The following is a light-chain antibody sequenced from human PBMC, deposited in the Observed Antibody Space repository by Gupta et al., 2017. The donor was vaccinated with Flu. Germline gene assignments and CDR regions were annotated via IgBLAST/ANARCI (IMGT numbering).Light chain of an antibody. CDR2: GAS. J-gene: IGKJ4*01. V-gene: IGKV3-20*01. CDR1: QSVSSSY. Sequence: EIVLTQSPGTLSLSPGERATLSCRASQSVSSSYLAWYQQKPGQAPRLLIYGASSRATGIPDRFSGSGSWTEFTLTISRREPEDFAVYYCQQYGSSPLTFGGGTKVEIK. CDR3: QQYGSSPLT.